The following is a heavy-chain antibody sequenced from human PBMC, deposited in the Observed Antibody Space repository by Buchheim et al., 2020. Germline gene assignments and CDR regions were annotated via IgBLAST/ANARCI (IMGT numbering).Heavy chain of an antibody. CDR1: GGSVSSGTYY. Sequence: QVQLQESGPGLVKPSQTLSLTCTVSGGSVSSGTYYWSWIRQPAGKGLEWIGRIYSSGSTDYNPSLKSRVTISVDTSKNQFSLKLSYVTAADSAVYYCARGDPQNCSGSSCYSLPNDYWGQGTL. J-gene: IGHJ4*02. CDR3: ARGDPQNCSGSSCYSLPNDY. D-gene: IGHD2-15*01. V-gene: IGHV4-61*02. CDR2: IYSSGST.